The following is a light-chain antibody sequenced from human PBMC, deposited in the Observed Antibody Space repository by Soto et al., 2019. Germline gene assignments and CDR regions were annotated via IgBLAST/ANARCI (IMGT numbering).Light chain of an antibody. CDR2: DVS. CDR1: SSDVGGYNY. V-gene: IGLV2-14*01. Sequence: QSALTQTASVSGSPGQSITISCTGTSSDVGGYNYVSWYQQHPGKAPKLMIYDVSNRPSGVSNRFSGSKSGNKASLTISGLPAEDEAEYYCSSYTSSTTVVVGGGTQLTVL. J-gene: IGLJ2*01. CDR3: SSYTSSTTVV.